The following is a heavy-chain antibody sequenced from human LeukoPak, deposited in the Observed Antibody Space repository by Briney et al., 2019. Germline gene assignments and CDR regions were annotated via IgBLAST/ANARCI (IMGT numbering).Heavy chain of an antibody. J-gene: IGHJ3*02. CDR3: AKDYRQLERRYGAFDI. Sequence: GRSLRLSCAASGFNFRNYDTHWVRQAPGKGLEWVASIRSDASNKYYADSVKGRFTISRDNSKNTLYLQMNSLRAEDTAVYYCAKDYRQLERRYGAFDIWGQGTMVTVSS. CDR2: IRSDASNK. CDR1: GFNFRNYD. V-gene: IGHV3-30*02. D-gene: IGHD1-1*01.